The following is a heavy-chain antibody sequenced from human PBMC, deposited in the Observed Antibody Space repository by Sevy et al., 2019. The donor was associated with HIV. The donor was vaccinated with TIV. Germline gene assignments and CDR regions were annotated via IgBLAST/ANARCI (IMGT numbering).Heavy chain of an antibody. CDR3: AKEAAGGYYYYGMDV. D-gene: IGHD3-10*01. CDR1: GFTFSNYG. V-gene: IGHV3-30*18. Sequence: GGSLRLSCAASGFTFSNYGIHWVRQAPGKGLEWVAVISYDGSNKYYADSVKGRFTISRDNTRNTLYLQMNSLKVEDTAVYYCAKEAAGGYYYYGMDVWGQGTTVTVSS. CDR2: ISYDGSNK. J-gene: IGHJ6*02.